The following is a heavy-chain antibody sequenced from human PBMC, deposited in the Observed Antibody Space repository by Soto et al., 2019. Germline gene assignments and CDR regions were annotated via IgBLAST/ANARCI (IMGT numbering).Heavy chain of an antibody. J-gene: IGHJ1*01. CDR1: GFTFTSYA. V-gene: IGHV3-23*01. D-gene: IGHD2-15*01. Sequence: GGSLRLSCAASGFTFTSYAMSWVRQAPGKGLEWVSAISGSGGSTYYADSVKGRFTISRDNSKNTLYLQMNSLRAEDTAVYYCAKIKGPGDIVVVVAATYEHWGQGT. CDR3: AKIKGPGDIVVVVAATYEH. CDR2: ISGSGGST.